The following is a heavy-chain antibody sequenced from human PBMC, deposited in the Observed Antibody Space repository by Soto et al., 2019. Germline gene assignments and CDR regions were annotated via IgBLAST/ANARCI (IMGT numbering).Heavy chain of an antibody. CDR1: GGSLSDYY. D-gene: IGHD2-2*01. CDR2: INHSGST. Sequence: QVQLQQWGAGLLKPSGTLSLTCGVSGGSLSDYYWSWIRQPPGKGLEWIGEINHSGSTNLNPSLKSRATISVDMSKNQFSLTLISVTAADTALYYCARPQIKYCSSISCSPDYNYYMDVWGTGTAVTVSS. J-gene: IGHJ6*03. V-gene: IGHV4-34*04. CDR3: ARPQIKYCSSISCSPDYNYYMDV.